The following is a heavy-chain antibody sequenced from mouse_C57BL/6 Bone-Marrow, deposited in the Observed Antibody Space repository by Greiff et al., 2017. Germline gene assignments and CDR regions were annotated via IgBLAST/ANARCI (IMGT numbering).Heavy chain of an antibody. Sequence: QVQLQQSGAELVKPGASVKISCKASGYAFSSYWMNWVKQRPGKGLEWIGQIYPGDGDTNYNGKFKGKATLTADKSSSTAYMQLSSLTSEDSAVYFGARKDDYDRAYAMDYWGQGTSVTVSS. CDR3: ARKDDYDRAYAMDY. D-gene: IGHD2-4*01. J-gene: IGHJ4*01. V-gene: IGHV1-80*01. CDR1: GYAFSSYW. CDR2: IYPGDGDT.